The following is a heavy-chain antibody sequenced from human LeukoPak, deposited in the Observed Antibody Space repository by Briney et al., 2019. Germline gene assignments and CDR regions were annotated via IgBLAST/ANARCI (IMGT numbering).Heavy chain of an antibody. D-gene: IGHD6-6*01. CDR2: IYTSGST. Sequence: SETLSLTCTVSGGSISSGSYYWSWIRQPAGKGLEWIGRIYTSGSTNYNPSLKSRVTISVDTSKNQFSLKLSSVTAADTAVYYCARGRLWDQLEVWGQGTLVTVSS. V-gene: IGHV4-61*02. J-gene: IGHJ4*02. CDR1: GGSISSGSYY. CDR3: ARGRLWDQLEV.